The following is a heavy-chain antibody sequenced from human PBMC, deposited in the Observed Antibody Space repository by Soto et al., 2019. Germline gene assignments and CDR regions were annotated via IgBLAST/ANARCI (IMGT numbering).Heavy chain of an antibody. J-gene: IGHJ6*03. V-gene: IGHV3-48*01. Sequence: GGSLRLSCAASGFTFSRYSMNWVRQAPGKGLEWVSYISSSSSTIYYADSVKGRFTISRDNAKNSLYLQMNSLRAEDTAVYYCARDNPYYYGSGSYLMDVWGKGTTVTVSS. D-gene: IGHD3-10*01. CDR3: ARDNPYYYGSGSYLMDV. CDR2: ISSSSSTI. CDR1: GFTFSRYS.